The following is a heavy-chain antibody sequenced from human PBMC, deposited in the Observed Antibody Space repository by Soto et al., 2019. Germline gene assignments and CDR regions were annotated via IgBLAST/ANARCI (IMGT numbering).Heavy chain of an antibody. CDR2: ISGSGGST. CDR1: GFTFSSYA. CDR3: AKETSSSQWYYYYGMDG. V-gene: IGHV3-23*01. Sequence: PGGSLRLSCAASGFTFSSYAMSWVRQAPGKGLEWVSAISGSGGSTYYADSVKGRFTTSRDNSKNTLYLQMNSLRAEDTAVYYCAKETSSSQWYYYYGMDGWGQGTTVTVSS. D-gene: IGHD6-13*01. J-gene: IGHJ6*02.